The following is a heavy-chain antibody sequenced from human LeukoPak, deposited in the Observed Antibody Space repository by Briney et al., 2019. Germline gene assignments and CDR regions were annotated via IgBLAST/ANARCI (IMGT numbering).Heavy chain of an antibody. CDR3: ASHGSGSYYVDY. V-gene: IGHV3-23*01. CDR1: GFTFSSYA. Sequence: GALRLSCAASGFTFSSYAMSWVRQAPGKGLEWVSAISGSGGSTYYADSVKGRFTISRDNSKNTLYPQMNSLRAEDTAVYYCASHGSGSYYVDYWGQGTLVTVSS. CDR2: ISGSGGST. D-gene: IGHD3-10*01. J-gene: IGHJ4*02.